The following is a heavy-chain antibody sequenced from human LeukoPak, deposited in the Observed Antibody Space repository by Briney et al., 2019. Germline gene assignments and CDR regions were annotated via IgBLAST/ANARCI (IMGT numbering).Heavy chain of an antibody. CDR3: AKERSSFDY. CDR1: GGSISSSSYY. CDR2: IYYSGST. V-gene: IGHV4-39*07. J-gene: IGHJ4*02. D-gene: IGHD3-10*01. Sequence: SETLSLTCTVSGGSISSSSYYWGWIRQPPGKGLEWIRSIYYSGSTYYNPSLKSRVTISVDTSKNQFSLQLNSVTPEDTAVYYCAKERSSFDYWGQGTLVTVSS.